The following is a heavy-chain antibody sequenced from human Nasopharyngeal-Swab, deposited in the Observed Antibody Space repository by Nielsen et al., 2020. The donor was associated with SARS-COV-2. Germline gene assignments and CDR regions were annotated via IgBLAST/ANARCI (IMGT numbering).Heavy chain of an antibody. CDR2: ISSSSSYI. J-gene: IGHJ6*03. CDR1: GFTFSSYS. CDR3: ARDYPYSSSWYPYYYYYYMDV. D-gene: IGHD6-13*01. Sequence: GESLKISCAASGFTFSSYSMNWVRQAPGKGLEWVSSISSSSSYIYYADSVKGRFTISRDNAKNSLYLQMNSLRAEDTAVYYCARDYPYSSSWYPYYYYYYMDVWGKGITVTVSS. V-gene: IGHV3-21*01.